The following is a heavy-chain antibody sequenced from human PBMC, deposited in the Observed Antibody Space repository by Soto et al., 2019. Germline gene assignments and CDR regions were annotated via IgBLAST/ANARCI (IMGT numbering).Heavy chain of an antibody. D-gene: IGHD2-2*01. Sequence: QITLKESGPTLVKPTQTLTLTCTFSGFSLSSIGVGVGWIRHPPGKALEWLGILYLDDDKHYSASLKRRSCIAKDTSKDQVVLTLTNMDPVDTATYYCAHTIVVVPTAHDAFDVWGQGTMVTVSS. V-gene: IGHV2-5*02. CDR3: AHTIVVVPTAHDAFDV. J-gene: IGHJ3*01. CDR1: GFSLSSIGVG. CDR2: LYLDDDK.